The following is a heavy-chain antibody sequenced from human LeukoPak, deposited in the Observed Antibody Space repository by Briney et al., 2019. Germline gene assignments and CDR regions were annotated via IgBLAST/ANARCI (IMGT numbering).Heavy chain of an antibody. CDR3: ARGRAVLRFLEWSYYFDY. D-gene: IGHD3-3*01. Sequence: SETLSLACAVYGGSFSDYYWSWIRQPPGKGLEWIGEINHSGSTNYNPSLKSRVTISVDTSKNQFSLKLSSVTAADTAVYYCARGRAVLRFLEWSYYFDYWGQGTLVTVSS. V-gene: IGHV4-34*01. J-gene: IGHJ4*02. CDR1: GGSFSDYY. CDR2: INHSGST.